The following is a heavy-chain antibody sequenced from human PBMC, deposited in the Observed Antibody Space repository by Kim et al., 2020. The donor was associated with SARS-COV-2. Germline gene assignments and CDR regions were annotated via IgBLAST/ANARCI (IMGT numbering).Heavy chain of an antibody. CDR3: TRESRVSGWPDY. V-gene: IGHV3-49*03. J-gene: IGHJ4*02. CDR2: IRSKAYGGTT. D-gene: IGHD6-19*01. CDR1: GFTFGDYA. Sequence: GGSLRLSCTASGFTFGDYAMSWFRQAPGKGLEWVGFIRSKAYGGTTEYAASVKGRFAISRDDSKSIAYLQMNSLKTEDTAVYYCTRESRVSGWPDYWGQGTLVTVSS.